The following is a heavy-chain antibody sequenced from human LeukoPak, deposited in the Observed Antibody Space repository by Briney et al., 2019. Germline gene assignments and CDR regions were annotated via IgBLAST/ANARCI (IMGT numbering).Heavy chain of an antibody. V-gene: IGHV3-30*03. D-gene: IGHD3-22*01. CDR3: CYYYDSSGYYY. J-gene: IGHJ4*02. Sequence: PGGSLRLSCAASGFTFSSYGMHWVRQAPGKGLEWVAVISYDGSNKYYADSAKGRFTISRDNSKNTLYLQMNSLRAEDTAVYYCCYYYDSSGYYYWGQGTLVTVSS. CDR2: ISYDGSNK. CDR1: GFTFSSYG.